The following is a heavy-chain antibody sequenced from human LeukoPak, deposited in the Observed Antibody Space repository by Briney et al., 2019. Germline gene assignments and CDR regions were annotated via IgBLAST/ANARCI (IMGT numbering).Heavy chain of an antibody. CDR2: INPSGGTT. D-gene: IGHD3-16*02. V-gene: IGHV1-46*01. J-gene: IGHJ4*02. Sequence: GASVKVSCMASGYIFISYYIHWVRQAPGQGLEWMGGINPSGGTTHYAQKFQGRVTMTRDTSTTTVYMELSSLRSEDTAVYYCARLAVGGSYPSPLNYWGQGTLVTASS. CDR1: GYIFISYY. CDR3: ARLAVGGSYPSPLNY.